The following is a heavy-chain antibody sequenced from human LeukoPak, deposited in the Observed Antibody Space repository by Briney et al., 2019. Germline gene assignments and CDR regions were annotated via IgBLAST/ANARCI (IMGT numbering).Heavy chain of an antibody. J-gene: IGHJ3*02. Sequence: GGSLRLSCAASGFTFSSYALSWVRQAPGKGLEWVSAISGSGGSTYYADSVKGRFTISRDNSKNTLYLQMNSLRAEDTAVYYCAKDLVRWLQLAPGAFDIWGQGTMVTVSS. CDR2: ISGSGGST. CDR3: AKDLVRWLQLAPGAFDI. D-gene: IGHD5-24*01. V-gene: IGHV3-23*01. CDR1: GFTFSSYA.